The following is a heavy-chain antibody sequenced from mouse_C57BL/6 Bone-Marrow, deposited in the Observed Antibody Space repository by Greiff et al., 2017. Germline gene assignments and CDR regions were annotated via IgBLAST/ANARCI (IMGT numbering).Heavy chain of an antibody. CDR1: GYTFTDYY. Sequence: VQLQQSGPVLVKPGASVKMSCKASGYTFTDYYMNWVKQSHGKSLEWIGVINPYNGGTSYNQKFKGKATLTVDKSSSTAYMELNSLTSEDSAVYYCARGRRFFDYWGQGTTLTVSS. CDR2: INPYNGGT. CDR3: ARGRRFFDY. J-gene: IGHJ2*01. V-gene: IGHV1-19*01.